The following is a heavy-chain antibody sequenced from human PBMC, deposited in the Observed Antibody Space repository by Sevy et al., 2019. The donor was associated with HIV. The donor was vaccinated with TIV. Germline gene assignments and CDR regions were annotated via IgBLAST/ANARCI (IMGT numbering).Heavy chain of an antibody. D-gene: IGHD2-8*01. Sequence: GGSLRLSCAASGFAFYDYSMSWIRQAPGKGLEWVATLSFGCGKINYADSVKGRFTISRDNSKNPFYLQMDNLRVEDTALYYCAREGCTRPHDYWGQGTRVTVS. CDR1: GFAFYDYS. V-gene: IGHV3-23*01. J-gene: IGHJ4*02. CDR3: AREGCTRPHDY. CDR2: LSFGCGKI.